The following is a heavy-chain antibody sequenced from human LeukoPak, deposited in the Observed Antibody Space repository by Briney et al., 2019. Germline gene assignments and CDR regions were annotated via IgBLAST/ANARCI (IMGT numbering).Heavy chain of an antibody. CDR2: VYSIGRT. Sequence: SETLSLTRTVSGGSISTYYWNWIRQAPGKGLEWIGYVYSIGRTNSNPTLRSRVTISADTSKNQFSLRLTSVTAADTAVYYCAREHSVGGGLDAFDMWGQGTMVTVSS. J-gene: IGHJ3*02. V-gene: IGHV4-59*01. CDR3: AREHSVGGGLDAFDM. CDR1: GGSISTYY. D-gene: IGHD3-16*01.